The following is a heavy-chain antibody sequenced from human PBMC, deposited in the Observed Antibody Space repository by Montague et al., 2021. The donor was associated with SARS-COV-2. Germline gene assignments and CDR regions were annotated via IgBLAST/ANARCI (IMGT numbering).Heavy chain of an antibody. V-gene: IGHV4-31*03. CDR3: ASGMFGLIETTDAFDI. CDR1: GGSIRSSDNY. D-gene: IGHD1-14*01. Sequence: TLSLTCTVSGGSIRSSDNYWSWIRQHKGKGLEWIGYIYSSGTNYYNPSLRSRVTISVDPSKKQFSLKLSSVTAADMAVYYCASGMFGLIETTDAFDIWGQGTMVSVSS. J-gene: IGHJ3*02. CDR2: IYSSGTN.